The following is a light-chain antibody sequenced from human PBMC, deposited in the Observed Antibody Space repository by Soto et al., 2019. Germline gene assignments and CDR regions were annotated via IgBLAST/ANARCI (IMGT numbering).Light chain of an antibody. Sequence: QSALTQPPSVSGAPGQRVTISCTGSSSNIGANYDVHWYQQVPGTAPKLLIYGNTNRPSGVPDRFSGSKSGTSASLAITGLQAEDEADYYCQSYDSSLSGVVFGGGTQLTVL. CDR1: SSNIGANYD. CDR2: GNT. J-gene: IGLJ2*01. V-gene: IGLV1-40*01. CDR3: QSYDSSLSGVV.